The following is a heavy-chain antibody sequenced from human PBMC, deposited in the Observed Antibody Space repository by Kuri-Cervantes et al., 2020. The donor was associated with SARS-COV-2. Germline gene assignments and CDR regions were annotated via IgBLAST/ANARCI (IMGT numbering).Heavy chain of an antibody. CDR3: AREAVAGKSSFDP. J-gene: IGHJ5*02. CDR1: GGSISSYY. Sequence: SETLSLTCTVSGGSISSYYWSWIRQPPGKGLEWIGYIYYSGSTNYNPSLKSRVTISVDASKNQFSLQLNSVTPEDTAVYYCAREAVAGKSSFDPWGQGTLVTVSS. V-gene: IGHV4-59*12. CDR2: IYYSGST. D-gene: IGHD6-19*01.